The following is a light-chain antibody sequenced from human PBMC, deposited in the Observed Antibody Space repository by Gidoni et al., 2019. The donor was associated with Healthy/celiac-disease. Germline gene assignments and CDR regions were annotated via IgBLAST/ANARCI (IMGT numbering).Light chain of an antibody. CDR3: QQYVSSPP. Sequence: EKVLTHSPGTLSLSPGERATLSCRASQSVSSSYLAWYQQKPGLAPRLLIYGASSRATGIPDRFSGSGFGTDFTLTLSRLVPEDFAVYYCQQYVSSPPFGHGTKLEIK. CDR1: QSVSSSY. V-gene: IGKV3-20*01. CDR2: GAS. J-gene: IGKJ2*01.